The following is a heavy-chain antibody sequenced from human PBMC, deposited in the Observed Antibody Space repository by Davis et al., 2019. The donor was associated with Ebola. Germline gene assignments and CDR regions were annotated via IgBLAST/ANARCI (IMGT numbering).Heavy chain of an antibody. J-gene: IGHJ4*02. V-gene: IGHV3-73*01. CDR2: IRSKANRYAT. Sequence: GESLKISCAASGFTFSGSAMHWVRQASGKGLEWVGRIRSKANRYATAYAASVKGRFTISRGDSKNTAYLQMNSLKTEDKAVYYCTATVTTDYWGQGTLVTVSS. D-gene: IGHD4-17*01. CDR1: GFTFSGSA. CDR3: TATVTTDY.